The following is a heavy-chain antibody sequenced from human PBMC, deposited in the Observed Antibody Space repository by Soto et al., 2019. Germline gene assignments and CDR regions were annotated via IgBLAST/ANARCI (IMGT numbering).Heavy chain of an antibody. J-gene: IGHJ4*02. CDR2: ISSSGTTI. V-gene: IGHV3-48*01. Sequence: EVQLVESGGGLVQPGGSLRLSCAASGFTFSKNSMNWVRQAPEKGLEWVSHISSSGTTIYYADSVKGRFTMSRDNVKNSLYLQMNSLRAEDTAVYYCARDHYGASTFDYWGQGTLVTVSS. CDR1: GFTFSKNS. CDR3: ARDHYGASTFDY. D-gene: IGHD4-17*01.